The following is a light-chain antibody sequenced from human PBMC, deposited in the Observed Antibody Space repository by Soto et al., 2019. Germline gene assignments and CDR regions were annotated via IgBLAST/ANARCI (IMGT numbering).Light chain of an antibody. V-gene: IGKV1-39*01. J-gene: IGKJ1*01. CDR1: QSISSY. Sequence: DNQMTQSPSSLSASVGDRVTITCRASQSISSYLNWYQQKPGNAPKLLIYAASSLQSGVPSRFSGSASGTDFTLTISSLQPEDFATYYCQQTHSTPCTFGQGTKVDIK. CDR2: AAS. CDR3: QQTHSTPCT.